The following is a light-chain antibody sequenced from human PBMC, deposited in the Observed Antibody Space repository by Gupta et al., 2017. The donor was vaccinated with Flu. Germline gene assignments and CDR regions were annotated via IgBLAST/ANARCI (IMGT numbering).Light chain of an antibody. Sequence: IVLTQPPGTLSLFPGERATLSCRASQTLTSDFLGWYQQKPGQAPRFLIYGASNRAAGIPDRFSGSGSGTDFTLTISRLEPDDFAVYFCQQYGGSPRTFGQGTTVEI. CDR1: QTLTSDF. V-gene: IGKV3-20*01. J-gene: IGKJ1*01. CDR3: QQYGGSPRT. CDR2: GAS.